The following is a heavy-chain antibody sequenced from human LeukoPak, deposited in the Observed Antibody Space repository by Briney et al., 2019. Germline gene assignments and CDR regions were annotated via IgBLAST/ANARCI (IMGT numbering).Heavy chain of an antibody. J-gene: IGHJ6*02. CDR3: ARGCSSGWPYYYYGMDV. CDR2: IYYSGST. Sequence: SETLSLTCTVSGGSISSYYWSWIRQPPGKGLEWIGYIYYSGSTNYNPSPKSRVTISVDTSKNQFSLKLSSVTAADTAVYYCARGCSSGWPYYYYGMDVWGQGTTVTVSS. D-gene: IGHD6-19*01. V-gene: IGHV4-59*08. CDR1: GGSISSYY.